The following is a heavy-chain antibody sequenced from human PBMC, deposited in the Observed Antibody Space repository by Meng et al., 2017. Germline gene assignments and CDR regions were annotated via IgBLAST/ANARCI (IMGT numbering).Heavy chain of an antibody. CDR3: AHCLYSSSCDY. D-gene: IGHD6-13*01. Sequence: ITWKGSYPTLWKTQPTLTPTCTFSGFSLSASGVGVGWIRQPPRKALEWLALIYWDDDKRYSPSLKSRLTITKDTSKNQVVLTMTNMDPVDTATYYCAHCLYSSSCDYWGQGTLVTVSS. J-gene: IGHJ4*02. CDR2: IYWDDDK. CDR1: GFSLSASGVG. V-gene: IGHV2-5*02.